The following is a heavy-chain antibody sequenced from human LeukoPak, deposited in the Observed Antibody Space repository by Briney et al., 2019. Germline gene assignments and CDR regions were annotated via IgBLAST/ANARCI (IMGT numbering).Heavy chain of an antibody. V-gene: IGHV4-59*01. D-gene: IGHD4-17*01. J-gene: IGHJ5*02. Sequence: PSETLSLTCTVSGSSISSFYWTWIRQPPGKGLEWIGYIYYSGSTKYGPSLKSRVTISADTSKNQLSLKLSSVTAADTAVYYCARGSWAPAMTTPPPDFDPWGQGTLVTVSS. CDR2: IYYSGST. CDR1: GSSISSFY. CDR3: ARGSWAPAMTTPPPDFDP.